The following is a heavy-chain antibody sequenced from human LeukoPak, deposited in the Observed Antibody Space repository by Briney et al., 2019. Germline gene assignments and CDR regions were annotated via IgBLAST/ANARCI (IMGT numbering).Heavy chain of an antibody. CDR2: ISYDGSNK. CDR1: GFTFSTYG. D-gene: IGHD3-10*01. CDR3: AKDYNYGYGYYFDY. J-gene: IGHJ4*02. V-gene: IGHV3-30*18. Sequence: GGSLRLSCAASGFTFSTYGMQWVRQAPGKGLEWVAVISYDGSNKHYADSVKGRFTISRDNSKNTLYLQMNSLRAEDTAVYYCAKDYNYGYGYYFDYWGQGTLVTVSS.